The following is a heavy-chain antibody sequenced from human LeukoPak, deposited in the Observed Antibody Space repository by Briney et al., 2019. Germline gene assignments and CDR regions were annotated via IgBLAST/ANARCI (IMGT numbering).Heavy chain of an antibody. CDR3: ARESQFSSGWYYFDS. CDR2: ISGSGGST. CDR1: RFTLSSYA. Sequence: GGSLRHSCAASRFTLSSYAMCWVRQAPGKGLEWVSAISGSGGSTYYADSVKGRFTIAKENSKNTLYLQMNNLGAEDTAMYYCARESQFSSGWYYFDSWGEGTLVTVSS. J-gene: IGHJ4*02. D-gene: IGHD6-19*01. V-gene: IGHV3-23*01.